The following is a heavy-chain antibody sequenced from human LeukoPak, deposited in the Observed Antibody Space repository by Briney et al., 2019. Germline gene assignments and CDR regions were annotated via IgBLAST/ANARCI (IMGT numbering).Heavy chain of an antibody. CDR2: ISYDGSNK. J-gene: IGHJ4*02. V-gene: IGHV3-30*18. D-gene: IGHD1-26*01. Sequence: PGGSLTLTCAASGFTFSNYDMHWVRQAPGKGLEWVAVISYDGSNKYYADSVKGRFTISRDNSKNTVYLQMNSLRAEDTAVYYCAKDREGATFVFRGQGNLVTVSS. CDR3: AKDREGATFVF. CDR1: GFTFSNYD.